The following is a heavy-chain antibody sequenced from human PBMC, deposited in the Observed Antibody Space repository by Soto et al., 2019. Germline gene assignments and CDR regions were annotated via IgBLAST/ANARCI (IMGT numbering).Heavy chain of an antibody. CDR3: GVGTNDELSASPAFDI. CDR1: GGTFSSYA. V-gene: IGHV1-69*01. CDR2: IIPIFGTA. Sequence: QVQLVQSGAEVKKPGSSVKVSCKASGGTFSSYAISWVRQAPGQGLEWMGGIIPIFGTANYAQKFQGRVTITADESTSTAYMELSGLGSEDAAVYYCGVGTNDELSASPAFDIWGQGTMVTVSS. D-gene: IGHD2-8*01. J-gene: IGHJ3*02.